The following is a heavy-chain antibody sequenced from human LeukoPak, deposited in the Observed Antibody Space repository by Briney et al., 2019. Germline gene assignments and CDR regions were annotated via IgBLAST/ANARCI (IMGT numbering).Heavy chain of an antibody. J-gene: IGHJ6*03. CDR2: IWYGGSNK. V-gene: IGHV3-30*02. CDR3: AKEARYYYYMDV. Sequence: GGSLRLSCAASGFTFSSYGMHWVRQAPGKGLEWVAVIWYGGSNKYYADPVKGRFTISRDNSKNTLYLQMNSLRAEDTAVYYCAKEARYYYYMDVWGKGTTVTVSS. CDR1: GFTFSSYG.